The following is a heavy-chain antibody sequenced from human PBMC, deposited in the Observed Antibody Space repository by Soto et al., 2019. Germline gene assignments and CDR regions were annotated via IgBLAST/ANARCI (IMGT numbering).Heavy chain of an antibody. CDR3: AKEVDDYGDSHHDY. CDR1: GFTFSSYA. Sequence: EVQLLESGGGLVQPGGSLRLSCAASGFTFSSYAMSWVRQAPGKGLEWVSAISGSDGRTYYADSVKGRFTISRDNSKNTLYLQMNSLRAEDTAVYYCAKEVDDYGDSHHDYWGQGTLVTVSS. D-gene: IGHD4-17*01. J-gene: IGHJ4*02. V-gene: IGHV3-23*01. CDR2: ISGSDGRT.